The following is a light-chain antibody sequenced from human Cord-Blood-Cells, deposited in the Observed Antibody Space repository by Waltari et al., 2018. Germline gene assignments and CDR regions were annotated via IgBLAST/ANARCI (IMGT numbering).Light chain of an antibody. CDR1: QSVSSY. V-gene: IGKV3-11*01. CDR3: QQRSNWPPLT. Sequence: EIVLTQSPATLCLSPGERATLSCRASQSVSSYLAWYQQKPGQAPRLLIYDASNRATGIPARFSGSGSGTDFTLTISSLEPEDFAVYYCQQRSNWPPLTCGGGTKVEIK. CDR2: DAS. J-gene: IGKJ4*01.